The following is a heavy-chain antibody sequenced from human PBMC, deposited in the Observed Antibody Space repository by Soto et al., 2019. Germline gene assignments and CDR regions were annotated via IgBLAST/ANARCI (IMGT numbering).Heavy chain of an antibody. J-gene: IGHJ6*02. CDR2: INPSGGST. V-gene: IGHV1-46*01. Sequence: ASVKVSCKASGYTFTSYYMHWVRQAPGQGLEWMGIINPSGGSTSYAQKFQGRVTMTRDTSTSTVYMELSSLRSEDTAVYYCARDRQGGGFQTPPPERYYYGAGIRYSYGMDVWGQGTTVTVSS. D-gene: IGHD3-10*01. CDR1: GYTFTSYY. CDR3: ARDRQGGGFQTPPPERYYYGAGIRYSYGMDV.